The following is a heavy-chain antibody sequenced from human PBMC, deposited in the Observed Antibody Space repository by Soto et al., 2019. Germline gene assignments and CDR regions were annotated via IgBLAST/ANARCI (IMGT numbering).Heavy chain of an antibody. J-gene: IGHJ4*02. CDR3: AKDPGYCSGGSGYSLLDY. CDR1: GFTFSSYG. V-gene: IGHV3-30*18. D-gene: IGHD2-15*01. Sequence: QVQLVESGGGVVQPGRSLRLSCAASGFTFSSYGMHWVRQAPGKGLEWVAVISYDGSNKYYADSVKGRFTISRDNSKNTLYLQMNSLRAEDTAVYYCAKDPGYCSGGSGYSLLDYWGQGTLVTVSS. CDR2: ISYDGSNK.